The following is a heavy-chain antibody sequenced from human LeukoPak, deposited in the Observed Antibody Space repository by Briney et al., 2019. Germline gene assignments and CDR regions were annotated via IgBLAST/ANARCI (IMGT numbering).Heavy chain of an antibody. CDR1: GFTFSNYA. J-gene: IGHJ3*02. CDR2: ISGNGGST. Sequence: GGSLRLSCAASGFTFSNYAMTWVRQAPGKGLEWVAAISGNGGSTYYADSVKGRFTISRDNSRNTLYLQMNSLRAEDTALYYCARGYSRAAFDIWGQGTMVTVSS. D-gene: IGHD2-15*01. V-gene: IGHV3-23*01. CDR3: ARGYSRAAFDI.